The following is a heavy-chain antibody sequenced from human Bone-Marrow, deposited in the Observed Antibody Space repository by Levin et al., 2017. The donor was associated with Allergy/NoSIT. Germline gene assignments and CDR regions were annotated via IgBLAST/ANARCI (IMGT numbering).Heavy chain of an antibody. CDR2: ISPSNTVI. V-gene: IGHV3-48*01. D-gene: IGHD2-15*01. Sequence: TGGSLRLSCAASGFNFSTYGLNWVRQAPGKGLEWLSYISPSNTVIYYADSVKGRFTISRDDAKDSLFLHMNNLRAEDTAVYYCARGDCSGGTCYSGSDYWGQGTLVTVSS. J-gene: IGHJ4*02. CDR1: GFNFSTYG. CDR3: ARGDCSGGTCYSGSDY.